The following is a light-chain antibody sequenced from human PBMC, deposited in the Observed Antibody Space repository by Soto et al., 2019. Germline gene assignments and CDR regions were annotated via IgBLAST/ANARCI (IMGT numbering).Light chain of an antibody. V-gene: IGKV3-20*01. CDR3: HQYGSSRDT. CDR2: GAS. CDR1: QSVSSSY. J-gene: IGKJ2*01. Sequence: EIVLTQSPGTMSLSPGERATLSCRASQSVSSSYLAWYQQKPGQAPSLLIYGASSRATGIPDRFSGSGSGTEFTLNLSRLDPEDFAVYYCHQYGSSRDTFGQGTKLEIK.